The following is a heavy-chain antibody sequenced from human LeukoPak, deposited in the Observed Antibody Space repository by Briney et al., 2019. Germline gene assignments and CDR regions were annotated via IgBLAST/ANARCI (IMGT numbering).Heavy chain of an antibody. V-gene: IGHV5-51*01. Sequence: GESLKISCKGSGYIFTTYWIGWVRQMPGKGLEWMGIIFPGDSDTLYSPSFQGQVTISADKSISTAYLQWSSLKASDTAMYYCATSESQTRFDFWGQGTLVTASS. CDR2: IFPGDSDT. CDR3: ATSESQTRFDF. CDR1: GYIFTTYW. D-gene: IGHD3-10*01. J-gene: IGHJ4*02.